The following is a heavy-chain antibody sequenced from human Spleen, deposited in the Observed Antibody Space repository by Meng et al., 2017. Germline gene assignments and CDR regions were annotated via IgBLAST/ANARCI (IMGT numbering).Heavy chain of an antibody. CDR2: IDWDDDK. J-gene: IGHJ5*02. D-gene: IGHD6-19*01. CDR1: GFSLNTSGMR. Sequence: SGPTLVKPTQTLTLTCTFSGFSLNTSGMRVSWIRQPPGKALEWLARIDWDDDKYYSTSLKTRLTISQGTSKNQVVLSMTNMDLVDTATYYCARIIAVAGTRRTTAFDPWGQGTLVTVSS. V-gene: IGHV2-70*04. CDR3: ARIIAVAGTRRTTAFDP.